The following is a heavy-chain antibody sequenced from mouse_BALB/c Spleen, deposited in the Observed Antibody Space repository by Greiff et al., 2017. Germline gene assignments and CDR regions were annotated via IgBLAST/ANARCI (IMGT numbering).Heavy chain of an antibody. D-gene: IGHD2-1*01. CDR2: IWGDGST. V-gene: IGHV2-6-7*01. CDR1: GFSLTSYG. Sequence: VQLQQSGPGLVAPSQSLSITCTVSGFSLTSYGVHWVRQPPGKGLEWLGMIWGDGSTDYNSALKSRLSISKDNSKSQVFLKMNSLQTDDTARYYCARDGNYDAMDYWGQGTSVTVSS. CDR3: ARDGNYDAMDY. J-gene: IGHJ4*01.